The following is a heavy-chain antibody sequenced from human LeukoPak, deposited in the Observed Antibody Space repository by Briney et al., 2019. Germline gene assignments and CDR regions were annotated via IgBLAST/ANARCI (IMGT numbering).Heavy chain of an antibody. CDR2: ISGSGGST. CDR1: GFTFSNAW. D-gene: IGHD3/OR15-3a*01. J-gene: IGHJ6*02. Sequence: GGSLRLSCAASGFTFSNAWMSWVRQAPGKGLEWVSAISGSGGSTYYADSVRGRFTISRDNSKNTLYLQMNSLRAEDTAVYYCARDSQYYYYYGMDVWGQGTTVTVSS. V-gene: IGHV3-23*01. CDR3: ARDSQYYYYYGMDV.